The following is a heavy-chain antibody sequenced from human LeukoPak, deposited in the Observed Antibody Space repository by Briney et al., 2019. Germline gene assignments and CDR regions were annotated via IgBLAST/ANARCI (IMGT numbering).Heavy chain of an antibody. D-gene: IGHD3-22*01. CDR1: GFTFSSYE. J-gene: IGHJ3*02. Sequence: GGSLRLSCAASGFTFSSYEMNWVRQAPGKGLEWVSYINSSGSTIYYADSVKGRFTISRDNAKNSLYLQMNSLRAEDTAVYYCASRRPYDSSGPSKAFDIWGQGTMVTVSS. CDR3: ASRRPYDSSGPSKAFDI. V-gene: IGHV3-48*03. CDR2: INSSGSTI.